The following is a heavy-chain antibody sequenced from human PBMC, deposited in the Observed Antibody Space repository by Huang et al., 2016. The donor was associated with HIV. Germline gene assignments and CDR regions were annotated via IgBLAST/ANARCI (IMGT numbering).Heavy chain of an antibody. D-gene: IGHD2-21*01. Sequence: QVQLVQSGAEVKKPGASVTVSCKASGYTFTRYDINWVRQATGQGPEWMGWMNPNSGNTGFAQKCQGRVAMTRNTSINTADMELRSLRSEDTAVYFCARGRGWLSGLDYWGPGTRVTVPS. CDR2: MNPNSGNT. CDR3: ARGRGWLSGLDY. V-gene: IGHV1-8*01. J-gene: IGHJ4*01. CDR1: GYTFTRYD.